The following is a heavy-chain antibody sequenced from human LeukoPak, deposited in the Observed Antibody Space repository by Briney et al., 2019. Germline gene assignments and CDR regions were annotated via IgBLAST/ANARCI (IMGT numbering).Heavy chain of an antibody. Sequence: SQTLSLTCAISGDSVSSNNAAWNWNRKSPSRGLEWLGRTYYRSKWYNDYAVSVKSRVNINADTSKNQFSLHLNSVTPEDTAVYYCARDQGSNGDLDYWGQGTLVTVSS. CDR3: ARDQGSNGDLDY. V-gene: IGHV6-1*01. J-gene: IGHJ4*02. CDR2: TYYRSKWYN. CDR1: GDSVSSNNAA. D-gene: IGHD6-19*01.